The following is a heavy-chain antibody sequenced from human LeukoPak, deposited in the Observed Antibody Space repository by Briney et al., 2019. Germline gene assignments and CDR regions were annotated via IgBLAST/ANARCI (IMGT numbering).Heavy chain of an antibody. Sequence: SVKVSCKASGGTFSSYATSWVRQAPGQGLEWMGGIIPIFGTANYAQKFQGRVTITADESTSTAYMELSSLRSEDTAVYYCARGREEILRYFDWLATFDYWGQGTLVTVSS. CDR3: ARGREEILRYFDWLATFDY. V-gene: IGHV1-69*13. CDR1: GGTFSSYA. D-gene: IGHD3-9*01. J-gene: IGHJ4*02. CDR2: IIPIFGTA.